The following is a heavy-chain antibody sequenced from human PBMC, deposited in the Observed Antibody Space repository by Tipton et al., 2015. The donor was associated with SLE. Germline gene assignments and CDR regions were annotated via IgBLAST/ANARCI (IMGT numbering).Heavy chain of an antibody. V-gene: IGHV1-2*02. J-gene: IGHJ3*02. CDR1: GYTFTSYG. CDR2: INPNSGGT. D-gene: IGHD1-26*01. CDR3: ARDKWELSYAFDI. Sequence: QVQLVQSGAEVKKPGASVKVSCKASGYTFTSYGINWARQAPGQGLEWMGWINPNSGGTNYAQKFQGRVTMTRDTSISTAYMYLRRLRSDDTAVYYCARDKWELSYAFDIWGQGTMVTVSS.